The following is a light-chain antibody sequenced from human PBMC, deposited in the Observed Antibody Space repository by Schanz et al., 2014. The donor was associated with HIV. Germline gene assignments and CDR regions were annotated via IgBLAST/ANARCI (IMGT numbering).Light chain of an antibody. CDR1: QSVKSN. CDR3: QQYNNWPWT. J-gene: IGKJ1*01. V-gene: IGKV3-15*01. CDR2: DAS. Sequence: EIVLTQSPGTLSLSPGERGTLSCRASQSVKSNFIGWYQQKPGQAPRLLIYDASSRATGIPARFSGSGSGTEFTLTISSLQSEDFAVYYCQQYNNWPWTFGQGTKVEIK.